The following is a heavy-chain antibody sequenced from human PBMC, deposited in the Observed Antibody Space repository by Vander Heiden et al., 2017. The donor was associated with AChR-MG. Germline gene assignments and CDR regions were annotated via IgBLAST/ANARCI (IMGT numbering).Heavy chain of an antibody. CDR2: IVVGSGNT. V-gene: IGHV1-58*02. J-gene: IGHJ6*02. CDR3: AAGDAGYDCSTPYGMDV. CDR1: GFTFTSSA. D-gene: IGHD5-12*01. Sequence: QMQLVQSGPEVQKPGTSVKVSCKASGFTFTSSAMQWVRRARGQRLEWIGWIVVGSGNTNYAQKFQERVTITRDMSTSTAYMELSSLRSEDTAVYYCAAGDAGYDCSTPYGMDVWGQGTTVTVSS.